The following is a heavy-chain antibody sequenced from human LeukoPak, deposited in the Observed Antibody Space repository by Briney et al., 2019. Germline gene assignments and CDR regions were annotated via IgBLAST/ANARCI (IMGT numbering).Heavy chain of an antibody. V-gene: IGHV3-23*01. CDR2: IIGSGVST. Sequence: GGSLRLSCAASGFTFSSNAMSWVRQAPGKGLEWVSAIIGSGVSTYYADSVKGRFTISRDNSKNTLYLQLNSLRAEDTAVYYCARDSTYYYDSGSSGPHYFDNWGQGTLVTVSS. CDR1: GFTFSSNA. J-gene: IGHJ4*02. CDR3: ARDSTYYYDSGSSGPHYFDN. D-gene: IGHD3-10*01.